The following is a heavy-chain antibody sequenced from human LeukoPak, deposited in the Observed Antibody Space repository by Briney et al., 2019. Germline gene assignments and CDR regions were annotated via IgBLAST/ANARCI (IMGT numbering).Heavy chain of an antibody. Sequence: GGSLRLSCAASGFTFSSYWMSWVRQAPRKGLEWVANIKQDGSEKYYVDSVKGRFTISRDNAKNSLYLQMNSLRAEDTAVYYCARRRVPYGSGSYFAFDVWGQGTMVTVSS. CDR3: ARRRVPYGSGSYFAFDV. CDR2: IKQDGSEK. D-gene: IGHD3-10*01. CDR1: GFTFSSYW. J-gene: IGHJ3*01. V-gene: IGHV3-7*01.